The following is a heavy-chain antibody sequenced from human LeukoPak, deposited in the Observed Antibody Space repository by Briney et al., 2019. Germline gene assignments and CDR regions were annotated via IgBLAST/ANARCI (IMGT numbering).Heavy chain of an antibody. D-gene: IGHD2-21*02. J-gene: IGHJ1*01. Sequence: GGSLRLSCAASGFTFSVYWIYWARHAPGKGLVWVSRDGGDGNRSTYADSVNGRFTISRDNAKNTVYLQMNSLRAEDTAVYYCARTYCGGVCYGYFQHWGQGTLVTVSS. CDR2: DGGDGNRS. V-gene: IGHV3-74*01. CDR1: GFTFSVYW. CDR3: ARTYCGGVCYGYFQH.